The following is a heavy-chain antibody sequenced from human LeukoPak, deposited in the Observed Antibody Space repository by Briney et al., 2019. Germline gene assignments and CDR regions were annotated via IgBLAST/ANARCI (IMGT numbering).Heavy chain of an antibody. CDR2: ISGSGGST. D-gene: IGHD2-2*01. J-gene: IGHJ6*02. CDR3: AKSLGSSTSAYAMDV. Sequence: GGSLRLSCAASGFTFSSYAMSWVRQPPGKGLEWVSGISGSGGSTYYADSVKGRFTISRDNSKNTLYLQMNSLRAEDTAVYYCAKSLGSSTSAYAMDVWGQGTTVTVSS. V-gene: IGHV3-23*01. CDR1: GFTFSSYA.